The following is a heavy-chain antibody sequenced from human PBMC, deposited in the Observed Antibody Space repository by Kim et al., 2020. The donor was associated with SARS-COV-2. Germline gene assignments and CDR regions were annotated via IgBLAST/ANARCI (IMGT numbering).Heavy chain of an antibody. D-gene: IGHD2-2*01. CDR1: GYTFTSYS. CDR2: ISTNAGNP. J-gene: IGHJ4*02. Sequence: ASVKVSCKASGYTFTSYSINWVRQAPRQGLEWMGWISTNAGNPTYAQDFTGRFVFSLDTSVSTAYLQISSLKAEDTAVYYCARDPSVRGGYWGQGTLVTVSS. V-gene: IGHV7-4-1*02. CDR3: ARDPSVRGGY.